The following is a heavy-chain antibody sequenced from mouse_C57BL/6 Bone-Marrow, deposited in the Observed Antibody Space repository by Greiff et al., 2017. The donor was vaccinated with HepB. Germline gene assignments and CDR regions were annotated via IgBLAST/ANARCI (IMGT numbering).Heavy chain of an antibody. CDR3: ARSYYGNPAWFAY. CDR2: ISSGSSNI. V-gene: IGHV5-17*01. D-gene: IGHD2-1*01. J-gene: IGHJ3*01. Sequence: EVQGVESGGGLVKPGGSLKLSCAASGFTFSDYGMHWVRQAPEKGLEWVAYISSGSSNIYYADTVKGRFTISRDNAKNTLFLQLTSLRSEDTAMYYCARSYYGNPAWFAYWGQGTLVTVSA. CDR1: GFTFSDYG.